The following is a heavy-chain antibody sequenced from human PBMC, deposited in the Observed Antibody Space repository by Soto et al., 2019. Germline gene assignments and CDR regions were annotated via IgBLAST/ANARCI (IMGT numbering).Heavy chain of an antibody. CDR1: GGTFSSYA. V-gene: IGHV1-69*06. J-gene: IGHJ6*02. D-gene: IGHD4-4*01. CDR3: ARAYSIDYGMDV. Sequence: ASVKVSCKASGGTFSSYAISWVRRAPGQGLEWMGGIIPIFGTANYAQKFQGRVTITADKSTSTAYMELSSLRSEDTAVYYCARAYSIDYGMDVWGQGTTVTVSS. CDR2: IIPIFGTA.